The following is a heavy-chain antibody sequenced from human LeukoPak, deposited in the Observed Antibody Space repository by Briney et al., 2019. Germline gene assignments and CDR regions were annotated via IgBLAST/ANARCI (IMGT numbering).Heavy chain of an antibody. CDR1: GGSISSGDYY. D-gene: IGHD5-18*01. Sequence: SEALSLTCTVSGGSISSGDYYWSWIRQPPGKGLEWIGYIYYSGSTYYNPSLKSRVTISVDTSKNQFSLKLSSVTAADTAVYYCARVGQGYAGFDPWAREPWSPSPQ. J-gene: IGHJ5*02. CDR2: IYYSGST. V-gene: IGHV4-30-4*01. CDR3: ARVGQGYAGFDP.